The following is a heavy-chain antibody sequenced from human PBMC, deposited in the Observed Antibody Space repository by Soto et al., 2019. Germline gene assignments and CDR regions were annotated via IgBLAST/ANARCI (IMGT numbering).Heavy chain of an antibody. Sequence: QFQLVQSGAEVKKPGASVKVSCKSSGYTFSMSGISWVRQAPGQGLEWMGWISGYNGNTNYEQKFQDRVTMTTDTSTNTAYMELRSLRSDDTAVYYCAREGPRPYYYYGMDVWGQGTTVTVSS. CDR1: GYTFSMSG. V-gene: IGHV1-18*01. J-gene: IGHJ6*02. CDR2: ISGYNGNT. CDR3: AREGPRPYYYYGMDV.